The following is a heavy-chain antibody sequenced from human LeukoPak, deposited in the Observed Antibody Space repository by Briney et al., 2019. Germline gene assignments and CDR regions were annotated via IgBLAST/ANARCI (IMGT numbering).Heavy chain of an antibody. CDR2: ISYDGSNK. V-gene: IGHV3-30*18. Sequence: GGSLRLSCAASGFIFNSHGMYWVRQAPGKGLEWVAVISYDGSNKYYADSVKGRFTISRDNSKNTLYLQLNSLTVEDTALYYCVKDRGPNGSGGMDVWGQGTTVTVSS. D-gene: IGHD3-10*01. CDR3: VKDRGPNGSGGMDV. J-gene: IGHJ6*02. CDR1: GFIFNSHG.